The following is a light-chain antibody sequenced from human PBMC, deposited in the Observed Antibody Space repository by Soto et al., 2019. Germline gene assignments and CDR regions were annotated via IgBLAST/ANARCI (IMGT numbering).Light chain of an antibody. CDR2: GAS. Sequence: EIVLTQSPGTLSLSPGERATLSCRASQGVSSTYLAWYQQRLGQAPRLLIFGASSRATGIPDRFSGSGSGTDFTLSISRLEPEDFAVYYCQQRSNWITFGQGTRLEIK. CDR3: QQRSNWIT. V-gene: IGKV3D-20*02. J-gene: IGKJ5*01. CDR1: QGVSSTY.